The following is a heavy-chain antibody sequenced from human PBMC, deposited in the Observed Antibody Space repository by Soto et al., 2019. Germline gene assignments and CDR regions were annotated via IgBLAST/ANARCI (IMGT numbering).Heavy chain of an antibody. J-gene: IGHJ4*02. CDR2: IWYDGTNK. V-gene: IGHV3-33*01. CDR1: GFTFSSHG. CDR3: ARWGDNKVFDY. Sequence: QVQLVESGGGVVQPGRSLRLSCGASGFTFSSHGMHWVRQAPGKGLEWVAVIWYDGTNKYYADSVKGRFTISRDNSRNTVSLQMNSLRGEDTAVYYCARWGDNKVFDYWGQGTLVSVSS. D-gene: IGHD3-10*01.